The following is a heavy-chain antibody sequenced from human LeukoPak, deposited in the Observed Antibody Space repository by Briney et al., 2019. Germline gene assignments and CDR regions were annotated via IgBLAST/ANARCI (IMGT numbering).Heavy chain of an antibody. D-gene: IGHD6-19*01. CDR1: GYALTSLD. CDR3: ARVAGSADY. CDR2: MNPNSGYT. V-gene: IGHV1-8*01. Sequence: ASVKVSCKASGYALTSLDINWVRQATGQGLEWMGWMNPNSGYTGSAQKFQGRLTMTRDTSISTAYMELTSLTSEDTAMYYCARVAGSADYWGQGTLVTVSS. J-gene: IGHJ4*02.